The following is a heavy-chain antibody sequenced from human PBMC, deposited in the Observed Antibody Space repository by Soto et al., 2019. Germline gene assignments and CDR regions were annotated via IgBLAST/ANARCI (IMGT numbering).Heavy chain of an antibody. CDR1: GFTFNTYW. CDR3: ARDVRYSDY. Sequence: VQLVESGGGLVQPGGSLRLSCAASGFTFNTYWMNWVRQAPGKGLEWVANINQGGSDKYYVGSVKGRFTISRDNAKNSLYLQMNSLRAEDTAVYYCARDVRYSDYWGQGTLVTVSS. CDR2: INQGGSDK. D-gene: IGHD3-9*01. J-gene: IGHJ4*02. V-gene: IGHV3-7*01.